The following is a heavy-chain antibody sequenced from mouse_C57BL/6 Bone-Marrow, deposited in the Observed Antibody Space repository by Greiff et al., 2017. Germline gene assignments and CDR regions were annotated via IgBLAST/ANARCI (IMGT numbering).Heavy chain of an antibody. V-gene: IGHV5-17*01. CDR2: ISSGSSTI. J-gene: IGHJ2*01. D-gene: IGHD2-3*01. CDR1: GFTFSDYG. Sequence: EVNVVESGGGLVKPGGSLKLSCAASGFTFSDYGMHWVRQAPEKGLEWVAYISSGSSTIYYADTVKGRFTISRDNAKNTLCLQMTSLRSEDTAMYYCARRHGYCPYYFDYWGQGTTLTVSS. CDR3: ARRHGYCPYYFDY.